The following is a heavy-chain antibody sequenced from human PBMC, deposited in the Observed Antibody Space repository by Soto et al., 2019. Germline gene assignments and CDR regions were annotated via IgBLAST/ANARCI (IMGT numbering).Heavy chain of an antibody. CDR2: INHSGST. Sequence: SETLSLTCAVYGGSFSGYYWSWIRQPPGKGLEWIGEINHSGSTNYNPSLKSRVTISVDTSKNQFSLKLSSMTAADTAVYYCARGLWRGLLWSVWGQGTTVTVSS. V-gene: IGHV4-34*01. CDR3: ARGLWRGLLWSV. J-gene: IGHJ6*02. CDR1: GGSFSGYY. D-gene: IGHD3-10*01.